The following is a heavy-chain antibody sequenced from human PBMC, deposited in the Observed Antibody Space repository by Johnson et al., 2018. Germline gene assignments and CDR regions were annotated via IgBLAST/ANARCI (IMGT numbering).Heavy chain of an antibody. CDR2: IIPIFGSA. Sequence: QVQLVQCGAEVKKPGSSVKVSCKASGGSWVRQAPGQGLEWMGGIIPIFGSANYAQKFQGRVSITADESTSTAYMEVSRLRSEDTAVYYCARPRYYYDSSGYPTQREGYFQHWGQGTLVTVSS. J-gene: IGHJ1*01. D-gene: IGHD3-22*01. CDR1: GG. V-gene: IGHV1-69*12. CDR3: ARPRYYYDSSGYPTQREGYFQH.